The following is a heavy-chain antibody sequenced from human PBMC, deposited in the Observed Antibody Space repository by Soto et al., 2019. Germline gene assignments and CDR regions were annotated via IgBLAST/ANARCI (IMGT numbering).Heavy chain of an antibody. CDR2: IIPIFGTA. Sequence: QVQLVQSGAEVKKPGSSVKVSCKASGGTFSSYAISWVRQAPGQGLEWMGGIIPIFGTANYAQKFQGRVTITADKSTSTAYMELSSLRSEDTAVYYCARDGRITIFGVDSRPRSMDVWGQGTTVTVSS. D-gene: IGHD3-3*01. CDR3: ARDGRITIFGVDSRPRSMDV. CDR1: GGTFSSYA. V-gene: IGHV1-69*06. J-gene: IGHJ6*02.